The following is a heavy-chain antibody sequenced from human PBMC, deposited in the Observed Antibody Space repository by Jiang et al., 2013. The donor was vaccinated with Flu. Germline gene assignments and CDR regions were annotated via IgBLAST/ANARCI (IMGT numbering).Heavy chain of an antibody. V-gene: IGHV3-33*01. CDR3: ARGVRATTLYFDY. CDR2: IWYDGSNK. D-gene: IGHD1-14*01. J-gene: IGHJ4*02. CDR1: GFTFSSYG. Sequence: VQLLESGGGVVQPGRSLRLSCAASGFTFSSYGMHWVRQAPGKGLEWVAVIWYDGSNKYYADSVKGRFTISRDNSKNTLYLQMNSLRAEDTAVYYCARGVRATTLYFDYWGQGTLVTVSS.